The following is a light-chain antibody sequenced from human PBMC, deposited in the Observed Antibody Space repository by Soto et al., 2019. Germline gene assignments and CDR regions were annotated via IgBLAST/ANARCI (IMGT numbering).Light chain of an antibody. Sequence: QSVLTQPPSASGTPGQRVTISCSGSSSNIGSNTVNWYQQLPGTAPKLVIYSNNQRPSGVPDRFSGAKSVTSASLAISGLQSEDEADYYCAAWYDSLNGYVFGTGTKLTVL. CDR2: SNN. CDR3: AAWYDSLNGYV. V-gene: IGLV1-44*01. J-gene: IGLJ1*01. CDR1: SSNIGSNT.